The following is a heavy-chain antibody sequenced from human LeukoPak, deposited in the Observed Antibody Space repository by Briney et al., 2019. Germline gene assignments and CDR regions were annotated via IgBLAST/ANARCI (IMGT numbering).Heavy chain of an antibody. CDR2: FDPEDGET. J-gene: IGHJ3*02. CDR3: ATRAYCGGDCYSTAFDI. Sequence: GASVKVSRKVSGYTLTELSMHWVRQAPGKGLEWMGGFDPEDGETIYAQKFQGRVTMTEDTSTDTAYMELSSLRSEDTAVYYCATRAYCGGDCYSTAFDIWGQGTMVTVSS. V-gene: IGHV1-24*01. CDR1: GYTLTELS. D-gene: IGHD2-21*02.